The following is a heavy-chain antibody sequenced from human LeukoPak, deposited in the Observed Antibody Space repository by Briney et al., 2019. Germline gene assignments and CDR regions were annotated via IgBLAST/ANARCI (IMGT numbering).Heavy chain of an antibody. J-gene: IGHJ3*02. CDR1: GFTFSSYG. D-gene: IGHD1-1*01. CDR2: RRCDGSNK. CDR3: AKLSAELERRTGGAFDI. V-gene: IGHV3-30*02. Sequence: GGSLRLPCAASGFTFSSYGMHWVRQAPGKGLEWVAFRRCDGSNKYYADSVKGRFTISRDNSKNTLYLQMNSLRAEDTAVYYCAKLSAELERRTGGAFDIWGQGTVVTVSS.